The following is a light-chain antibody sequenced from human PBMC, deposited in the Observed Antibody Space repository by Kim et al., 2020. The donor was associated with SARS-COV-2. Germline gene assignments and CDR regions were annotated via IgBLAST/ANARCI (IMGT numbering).Light chain of an antibody. CDR2: GNR. Sequence: QSVLTQPPSVSGAPGQRVTISCTGSSSNIGAGYDIHWYQQLPGTAPKLLIYGNRNRPSGVPDRFSGSRSGTSASLAITELQAEDEADYYCQSYDSSLSGSEVFGGGTQLTVL. V-gene: IGLV1-40*01. CDR1: SSNIGAGYD. J-gene: IGLJ2*01. CDR3: QSYDSSLSGSEV.